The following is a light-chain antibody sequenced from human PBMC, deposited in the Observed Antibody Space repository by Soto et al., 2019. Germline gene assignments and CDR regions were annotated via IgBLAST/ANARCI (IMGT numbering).Light chain of an antibody. CDR2: EVS. CDR1: SSDVGTYNY. CDR3: TSYTRDTALV. Sequence: QSVLTQPASVSGSPGQSITISCTGTSSDVGTYNYVSWYQHHPGKAPKLIIYEVSNRPPGVSNRFSGSKSGSTASLTISGLQAEDEADYHCTSYTRDTALVFGTGTKVTVL. V-gene: IGLV2-14*01. J-gene: IGLJ1*01.